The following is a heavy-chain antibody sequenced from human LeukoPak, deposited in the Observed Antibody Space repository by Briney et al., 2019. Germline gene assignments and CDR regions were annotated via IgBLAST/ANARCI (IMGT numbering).Heavy chain of an antibody. CDR1: GGSLSSGDYY. J-gene: IGHJ4*02. CDR3: ARSCKDGYNYGLRY. CDR2: IYYSGST. D-gene: IGHD5-24*01. Sequence: PSQTLSLTCTVSGGSLSSGDYYWSWIRQPPGKGLEWIGYIYYSGSTYYNPSLKSRVTISVDTSKNQFSLKLSSVTAADTAVYYCARSCKDGYNYGLRYWGQGTLVTVSS. V-gene: IGHV4-30-4*08.